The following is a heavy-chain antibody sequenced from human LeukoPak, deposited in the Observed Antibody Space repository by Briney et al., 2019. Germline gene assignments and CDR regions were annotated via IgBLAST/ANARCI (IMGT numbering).Heavy chain of an antibody. CDR2: ISNDGGRK. J-gene: IGHJ4*02. CDR3: ASDGSYGDSSSWYLDY. V-gene: IGHV3-30-3*01. Sequence: QPGGSLRLSCAASGFTFSNYAMHWVRQAPGKGLEWVAVISNDGGRKYFTDSVKGRFTISRDNSKNTLYLQMNSLRAEDTAVYYCASDGSYGDSSSWYLDYWGQGTLVTVSS. CDR1: GFTFSNYA. D-gene: IGHD6-13*01.